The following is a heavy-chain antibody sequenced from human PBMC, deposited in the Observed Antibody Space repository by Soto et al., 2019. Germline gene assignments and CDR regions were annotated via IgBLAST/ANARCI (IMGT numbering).Heavy chain of an antibody. D-gene: IGHD3-9*01. CDR2: ISGSGSYT. J-gene: IGHJ3*02. Sequence: HVKLVDSGGDLVKPAGSLRLSCAASGFTFSDYYMSWIRQAPGKGLEWVSYISGSGSYTNYADSVKGRFTISRDNAKKSLSLQMNSLRPEDTAVYYCARVLRVYDWLPQGAFDIWGQGTMVTVSS. V-gene: IGHV3-11*06. CDR1: GFTFSDYY. CDR3: ARVLRVYDWLPQGAFDI.